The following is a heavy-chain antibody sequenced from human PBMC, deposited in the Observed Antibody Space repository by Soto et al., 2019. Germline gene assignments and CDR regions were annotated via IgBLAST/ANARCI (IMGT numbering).Heavy chain of an antibody. V-gene: IGHV1-18*01. CDR2: ISVYNGKT. Sequence: QVQLVQSGAEVKKPGASVKVSFKAYGYTFTTCGISWVRPAHGQGLEWMGWISVYNGKTNYAQKLQGRVTMTTDTATSTAYMELRSLRSDDTAMYYCARDDGSYPVDYWGQGTLVTVSS. J-gene: IGHJ4*02. CDR3: ARDDGSYPVDY. CDR1: GYTFTTCG. D-gene: IGHD1-26*01.